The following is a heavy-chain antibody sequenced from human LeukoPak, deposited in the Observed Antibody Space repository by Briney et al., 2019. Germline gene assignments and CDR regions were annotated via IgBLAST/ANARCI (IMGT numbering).Heavy chain of an antibody. CDR3: ARHGGGYDFWSGYYPYYYYGMDV. J-gene: IGHJ6*02. CDR1: GYSFTSYW. CDR2: IYPGDSDT. Sequence: GESLKISCKGSGYSFTSYWIGWVRQMPGKGLEWMGIIYPGDSDTRYSPSFQGQVTISADKSISTAYLQWSSLKASDTATYYCARHGGGYDFWSGYYPYYYYGMDVWGQGTTVTVSS. D-gene: IGHD3-3*01. V-gene: IGHV5-51*01.